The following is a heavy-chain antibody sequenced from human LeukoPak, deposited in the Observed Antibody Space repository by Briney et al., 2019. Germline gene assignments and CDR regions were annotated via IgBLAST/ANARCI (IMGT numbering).Heavy chain of an antibody. CDR2: ISYDGSNK. CDR1: GFTFSRYG. CDR3: ARSYSYGGIHY. D-gene: IGHD5-18*01. V-gene: IGHV3-30*03. J-gene: IGHJ4*02. Sequence: GRSLRLSCAASGFTFSRYGMHWVRQAPGKGLEWVAVISYDGSNKYYADSVKGRFTISRDNSKNTLYLQMNSLRAEDTAVYYCARSYSYGGIHYWGQETLVTVSS.